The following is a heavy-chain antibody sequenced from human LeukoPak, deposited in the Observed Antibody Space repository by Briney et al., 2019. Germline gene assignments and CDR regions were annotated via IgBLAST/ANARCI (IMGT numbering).Heavy chain of an antibody. V-gene: IGHV3-7*01. CDR1: GFSFSTYW. D-gene: IGHD3-16*01. Sequence: AGGSLRLSCAASGFSFSTYWMSWVRQAPGKGREWVANIKQDGSDIYYVDSVKGRFIISRDNATNSLYLQMSSLRAEDTAVYYCTRGGRLHPQSPYWGQGTLVTVSS. CDR2: IKQDGSDI. J-gene: IGHJ4*02. CDR3: TRGGRLHPQSPY.